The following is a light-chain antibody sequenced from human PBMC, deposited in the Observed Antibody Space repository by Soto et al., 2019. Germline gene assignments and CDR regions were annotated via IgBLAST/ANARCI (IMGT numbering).Light chain of an antibody. J-gene: IGKJ1*01. Sequence: EIVMTQSPATLSVSPGERATLSCRASQSVDSKLAWYQQKPGQGPRLLIYGASSRATGIPARFSGSGSGTEFTLTISSLQSEDSAVYHCQHYSTWRWTFGQGTKVEIK. CDR2: GAS. CDR1: QSVDSK. CDR3: QHYSTWRWT. V-gene: IGKV3-15*01.